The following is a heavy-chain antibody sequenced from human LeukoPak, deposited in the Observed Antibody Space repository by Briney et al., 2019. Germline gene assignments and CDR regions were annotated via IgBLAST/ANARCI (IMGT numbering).Heavy chain of an antibody. CDR3: AKDTPLRRMIVGYDAFDI. J-gene: IGHJ3*02. V-gene: IGHV3-23*01. Sequence: PGGSLRLSCAAAGFTFSSYAMSWVRQAPGKGVEWVSAIIGSGGSTYYAGSVKGRFTISRDNSKNTLYLQMNSMRAEDTAVYYCAKDTPLRRMIVGYDAFDIWGPRTMVTVSS. CDR1: GFTFSSYA. CDR2: IIGSGGST. D-gene: IGHD3-22*01.